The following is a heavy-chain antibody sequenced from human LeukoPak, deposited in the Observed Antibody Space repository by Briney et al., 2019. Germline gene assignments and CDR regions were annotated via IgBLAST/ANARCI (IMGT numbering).Heavy chain of an antibody. V-gene: IGHV3-74*01. D-gene: IGHD1-26*01. CDR2: INIDGSST. CDR1: GLTFSSYW. CDR3: AREGYSGSYGAFDI. J-gene: IGHJ3*02. Sequence: GGSLRLSCAASGLTFSSYWMPWVRQAPGKGLVWVSRINIDGSSTTYADSVKGRFTISRDNAKSTLYLQMNSLRAEDTAVYYCAREGYSGSYGAFDIWGQGTMVTVSS.